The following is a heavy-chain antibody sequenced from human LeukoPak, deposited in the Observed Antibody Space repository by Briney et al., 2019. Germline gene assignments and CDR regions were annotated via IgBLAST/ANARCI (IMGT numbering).Heavy chain of an antibody. Sequence: ASVKVSCKASVYTFTAYYLQWVRLAPGQGLEWMGWINPKSGGTEYPQRFQGRVTMTRDTSISTAYMELSRLRSDDTAVYYCARDHCSANSCYEDYYNGLDVWGQGTTVTVSS. V-gene: IGHV1-2*02. J-gene: IGHJ6*02. D-gene: IGHD2-2*01. CDR2: INPKSGGT. CDR1: VYTFTAYY. CDR3: ARDHCSANSCYEDYYNGLDV.